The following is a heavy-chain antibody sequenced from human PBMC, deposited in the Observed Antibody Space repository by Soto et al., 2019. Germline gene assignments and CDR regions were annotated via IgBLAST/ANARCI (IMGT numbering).Heavy chain of an antibody. J-gene: IGHJ4*02. CDR3: VSQRTTVITQAYFDY. CDR1: GGSLSGYY. CDR2: INPGGIT. V-gene: IGHV4-34*01. D-gene: IGHD4-4*01. Sequence: PSETLSLTCAVYGGSLSGYYWTWIRQPPGKGLEWIGEINPGGITNYNPSVKSRVTISVDTSKNQFSLNLNSVTASDTAVYFCVSQRTTVITQAYFDYWGPGALVTVSS.